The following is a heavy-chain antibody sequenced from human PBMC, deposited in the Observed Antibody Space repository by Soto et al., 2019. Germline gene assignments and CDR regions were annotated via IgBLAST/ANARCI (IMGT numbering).Heavy chain of an antibody. CDR3: ARDLAVGGFFDP. CDR1: VVYIKSYY. Sequence: SETLSLTCTVCVVYIKSYYWSWMRQPPGKELEWIGYSHYTGSTNKNPSLKSRVTMSVDTSKNQLSLKLNSVTAADTAVYYCARDLAVGGFFDPWGQGTMVTVSS. D-gene: IGHD3-10*01. J-gene: IGHJ5*02. V-gene: IGHV4-59*01. CDR2: SHYTGST.